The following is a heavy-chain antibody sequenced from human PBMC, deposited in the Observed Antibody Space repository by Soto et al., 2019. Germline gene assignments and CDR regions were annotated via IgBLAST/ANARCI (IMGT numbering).Heavy chain of an antibody. CDR2: IKQDGSEK. CDR3: ARDREGYSSGWMFDY. D-gene: IGHD6-19*01. V-gene: IGHV3-7*01. J-gene: IGHJ4*02. Sequence: EVQLVESGGGLVQPGGSQRLSCAASGFTFSRFWMSWVRQAPGKGLEWVANIKQDGSEKYYVDSVKGRFTISRDNAKNSLYLQMESLRAEDTAVYYCARDREGYSSGWMFDYWGQGTLVTVSS. CDR1: GFTFSRFW.